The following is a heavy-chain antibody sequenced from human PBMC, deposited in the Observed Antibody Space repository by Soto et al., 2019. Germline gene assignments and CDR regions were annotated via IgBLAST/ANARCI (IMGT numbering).Heavy chain of an antibody. CDR3: ATDARLGELNYGMDV. CDR2: TSYDGSNK. V-gene: IGHV3-30-3*01. D-gene: IGHD3-10*01. J-gene: IGHJ6*02. CDR1: GFSFSGYA. Sequence: GGSLRLSCAASGFSFSGYAMHWVRQAPGKGLEWVGVTSYDGSNKYYADSVKGRFTISRDNSKNTLYLQMNSLRAEDTALYYSATDARLGELNYGMDVWGQGTTVTVSS.